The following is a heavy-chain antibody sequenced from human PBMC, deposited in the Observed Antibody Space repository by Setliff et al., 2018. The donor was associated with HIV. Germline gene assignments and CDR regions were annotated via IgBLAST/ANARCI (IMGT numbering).Heavy chain of an antibody. D-gene: IGHD1-26*01. V-gene: IGHV4-59*01. J-gene: IGHJ5*02. CDR1: GGSMKHFY. CDR3: ARVAKDSSLFSASGPSYFDP. CDR2: IHYSGIV. Sequence: SETLSLTCTVSGGSMKHFYWSWNRQVPGGRLQWIGHIHYSGIVNYSPSLSNRLTISAQTSKNQFSLTLNSVATADTALYFCARVAKDSSLFSASGPSYFDPLGHGTRVTVSS.